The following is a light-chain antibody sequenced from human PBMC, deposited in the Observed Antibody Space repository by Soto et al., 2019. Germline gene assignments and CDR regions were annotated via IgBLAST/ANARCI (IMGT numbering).Light chain of an antibody. CDR2: KVS. CDR3: MQGTHWPPYT. CDR1: QSLLFSDGNTY. V-gene: IGKV2-30*01. J-gene: IGKJ2*01. Sequence: DVMMTQSPLSLPVTLGQPASISCTSSQSLLFSDGNTYLNWFHQRPGQPPRRLIYKVSNRDSGVPDRFSGSVSGTDFTLRISRVEAEDVGVYYCMQGTHWPPYTFGQGTKLEIK.